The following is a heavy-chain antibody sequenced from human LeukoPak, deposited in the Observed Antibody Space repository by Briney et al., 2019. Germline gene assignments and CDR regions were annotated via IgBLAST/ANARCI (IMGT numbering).Heavy chain of an antibody. CDR3: ASNKGQWLFSD. CDR1: GGSLSSYY. CDR2: IYYSGST. D-gene: IGHD6-19*01. V-gene: IGHV4-59*08. Sequence: SETLSLTCTVSGGSLSSYYWSWIRQPPGKGLEWIGYIYYSGSTNYNPSLKSRVTISVDTSKNQFSLKLSSVTAADTAVYYCASNKGQWLFSDWGQGTLVTVSS. J-gene: IGHJ4*02.